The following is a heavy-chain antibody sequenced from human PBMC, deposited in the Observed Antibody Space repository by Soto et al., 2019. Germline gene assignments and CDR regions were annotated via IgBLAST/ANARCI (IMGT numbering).Heavy chain of an antibody. CDR2: IFWNDDK. D-gene: IGHD5-18*01. J-gene: IGHJ4*02. CDR1: GFSVSTTGMG. V-gene: IGHV2-5*01. CDR3: AHRGYKYGPLFDY. Sequence: QITLKESGPTLVKPTETLTLTCTFSGFSVSTTGMGVGWIRQPPGKALEWLALIFWNDDKRYIPSLKSRLTITKGTYNNQVVLTMTNMDPVYTGTYYCAHRGYKYGPLFDYWGQGTLVTVSS.